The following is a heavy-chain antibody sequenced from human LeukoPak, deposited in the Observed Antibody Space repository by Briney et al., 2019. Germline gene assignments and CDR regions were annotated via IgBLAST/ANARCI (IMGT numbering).Heavy chain of an antibody. CDR2: ISYDGSNE. Sequence: GGSLRLSCAASRFSFNSYAMHWVRQAPGKGLEWVAVISYDGSNEYYADSVKGRFTISRDNSKNTLYLQINNLRADDTAVYYCARDQRGYCSGGSCFWHWFDPWGQGTLVTVSS. J-gene: IGHJ5*02. V-gene: IGHV3-30*04. D-gene: IGHD2-15*01. CDR1: RFSFNSYA. CDR3: ARDQRGYCSGGSCFWHWFDP.